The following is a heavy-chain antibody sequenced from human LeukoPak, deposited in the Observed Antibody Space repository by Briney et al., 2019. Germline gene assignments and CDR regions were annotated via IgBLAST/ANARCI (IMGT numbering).Heavy chain of an antibody. D-gene: IGHD3-9*01. Sequence: ASVKVSCTASGYTFTSYAMHWVRQAPGQRLEWMGWINAGNGNTKYSQKFQGRVTITRDTSASTAYMELSSLRSEDTAVYYCARDRIRYYMNWFDPWGQGTLVTVSS. J-gene: IGHJ5*02. CDR1: GYTFTSYA. CDR3: ARDRIRYYMNWFDP. CDR2: INAGNGNT. V-gene: IGHV1-3*01.